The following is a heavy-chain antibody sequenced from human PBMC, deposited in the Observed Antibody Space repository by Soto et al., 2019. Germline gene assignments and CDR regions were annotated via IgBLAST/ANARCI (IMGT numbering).Heavy chain of an antibody. Sequence: GGSLRLSCAASGFTFSSYWMSWVRQAPGKGLEWVAIIKQDGSEKYYVDSVKGRFTISRDNAKNSLYLQMNSLRAEDTAVYYCARDMGYCSSTSCYDYYYYMDVWGKGTTVTVSS. CDR3: ARDMGYCSSTSCYDYYYYMDV. V-gene: IGHV3-7*01. D-gene: IGHD2-2*01. CDR2: IKQDGSEK. CDR1: GFTFSSYW. J-gene: IGHJ6*03.